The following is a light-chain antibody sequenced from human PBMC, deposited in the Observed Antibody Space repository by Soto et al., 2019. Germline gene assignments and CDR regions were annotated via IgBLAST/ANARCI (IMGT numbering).Light chain of an antibody. Sequence: DIQMTQSPSSLSASAGDRVTITCQASQDISHYLNWYQQKPGKTPKVLIYDASTLEVGVPSRFSGSGSGTDFTFTISSLQPEHIGTYYCQQYDSLTLTFGAGTKVEIK. CDR3: QQYDSLTLT. CDR2: DAS. CDR1: QDISHY. V-gene: IGKV1-33*01. J-gene: IGKJ4*01.